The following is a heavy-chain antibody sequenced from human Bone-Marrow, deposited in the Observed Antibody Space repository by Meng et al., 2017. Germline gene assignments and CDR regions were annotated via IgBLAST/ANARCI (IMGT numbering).Heavy chain of an antibody. CDR3: ARDFVAVAGPGLPSYFDY. J-gene: IGHJ4*02. CDR2: ISYDGSNK. D-gene: IGHD6-19*01. CDR1: GCTFSSYA. V-gene: IGHV3-30*04. Sequence: AGSLRLSCAASGCTFSSYAMHWVRQAPGKGLEWVAVISYDGSNKYYADSVKGRFTISRDNSKNTLYLQMNSLRAEDTAVYYCARDFVAVAGPGLPSYFDYWGQGTRVTVSS.